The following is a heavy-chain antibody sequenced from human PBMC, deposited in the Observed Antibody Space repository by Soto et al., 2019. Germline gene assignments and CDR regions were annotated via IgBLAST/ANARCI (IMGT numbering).Heavy chain of an antibody. CDR2: FDPEDGET. CDR1: GYTLTELS. Sequence: ASVKVSCKVSGYTLTELSMHWVRQAPGKGLEWMGGFDPEDGETIYAQKFQGRVTMTEDTSTDTAYMELSSLRSEDTAVYYCATGFRFEIPENYWGQGTLVTVSS. J-gene: IGHJ4*02. D-gene: IGHD2-21*01. V-gene: IGHV1-24*01. CDR3: ATGFRFEIPENY.